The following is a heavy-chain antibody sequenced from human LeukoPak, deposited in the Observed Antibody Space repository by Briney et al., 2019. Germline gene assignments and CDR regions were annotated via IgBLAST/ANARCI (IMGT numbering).Heavy chain of an antibody. J-gene: IGHJ5*02. CDR3: ARKLGHCSSTTCYGVNWFDP. CDR1: GGTFSSFA. Sequence: SVKVSCKASGGTFSSFAINWVRQAPGQGLEWMGGIIPIFGTANYAQKFQGRVTITADESTSTAYMELSSLRSEDTAVYYCARKLGHCSSTTCYGVNWFDPWGQGTLVTVSS. V-gene: IGHV1-69*13. D-gene: IGHD2-2*03. CDR2: IIPIFGTA.